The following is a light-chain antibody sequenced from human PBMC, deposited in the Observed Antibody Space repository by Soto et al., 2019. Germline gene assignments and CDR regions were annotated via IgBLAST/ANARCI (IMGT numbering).Light chain of an antibody. CDR3: QQYGSSPS. CDR1: QSVSSSS. Sequence: EIVLTQSPGTLSLSPGERATLSCRASQSVSSSSLAWYQQKPGQAPRLLIYGASTRATGIPDRFSGSESGTDFTLIISRLEPEDFAVYSCQQYGSSPSFGGGTKVEIK. J-gene: IGKJ4*01. V-gene: IGKV3-20*01. CDR2: GAS.